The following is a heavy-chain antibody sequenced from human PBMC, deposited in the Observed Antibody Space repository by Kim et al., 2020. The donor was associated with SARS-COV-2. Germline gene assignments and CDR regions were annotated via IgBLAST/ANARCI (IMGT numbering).Heavy chain of an antibody. CDR1: GYTFTSYA. CDR3: ARDSHCSGGSCYSLRRYYGMDV. CDR2: INTNTGNP. J-gene: IGHJ6*02. V-gene: IGHV7-4-1*02. Sequence: ASVKVSCKASGYTFTSYAMNWVRQAPGQGLEWMGWINTNTGNPTYAQGFTGRFVFSLDTSVSTAYLQISSLKAEDTAVYYCARDSHCSGGSCYSLRRYYGMDVWGQGTTVTVSS. D-gene: IGHD2-15*01.